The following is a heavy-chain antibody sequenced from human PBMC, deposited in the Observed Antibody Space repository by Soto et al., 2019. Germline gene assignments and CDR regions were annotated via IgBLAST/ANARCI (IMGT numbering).Heavy chain of an antibody. D-gene: IGHD2-15*01. V-gene: IGHV3-30*18. CDR3: AKDRGYCSGGSCYPDYYYGMDV. J-gene: IGHJ6*02. CDR1: GFTFSSYG. Sequence: QVQLVESGGGVVQPGRFLRLSCAASGFTFSSYGMHWVRQAPGKGLEWVAVISYDGSNKYYADSVKGRFTISRDNSKNTLYLQMNSLRAEDTAVYYCAKDRGYCSGGSCYPDYYYGMDVWGQGTTVTVSS. CDR2: ISYDGSNK.